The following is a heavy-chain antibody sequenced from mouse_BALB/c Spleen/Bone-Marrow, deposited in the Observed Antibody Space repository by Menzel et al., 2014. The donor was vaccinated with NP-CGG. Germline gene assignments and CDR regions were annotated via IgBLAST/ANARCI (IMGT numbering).Heavy chain of an antibody. Sequence: DVKLVESGTVLARPGASVKMSCKASGYTFTSYWMHWVKQRPGQGLEWIGTIYPGNSDTTYNQKFKGKAKLTAVTSTSTAYTELSSLTNEDSAVYYCTTLARNYFDYWGQGTTLTVSS. CDR1: GYTFTSYW. V-gene: IGHV1-5*01. CDR3: TTLARNYFDY. J-gene: IGHJ2*01. D-gene: IGHD3-1*01. CDR2: IYPGNSDT.